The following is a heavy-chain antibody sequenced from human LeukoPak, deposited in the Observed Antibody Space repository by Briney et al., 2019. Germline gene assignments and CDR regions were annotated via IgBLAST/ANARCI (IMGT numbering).Heavy chain of an antibody. CDR3: ARLKYGDYGLCYFDY. CDR2: IYYSNT. Sequence: PSETLSLTCTVSGGSISSYYWSWIRQPPGKGLESIGYIYYSNTNYNPSLKSRVTISVDTSKNQFSLKLSSVTAADTAVYYCARLKYGDYGLCYFDYWGQGTLVTVSS. V-gene: IGHV4-59*08. CDR1: GGSISSYY. J-gene: IGHJ4*02. D-gene: IGHD4-17*01.